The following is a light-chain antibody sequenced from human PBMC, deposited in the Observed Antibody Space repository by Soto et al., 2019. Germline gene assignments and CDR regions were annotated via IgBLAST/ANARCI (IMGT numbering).Light chain of an antibody. Sequence: DIQMTQSPSTLSASVGDRVTITCRASQSVSIWLTWYQQKPGKAPKLLIYKASSLKSGDPSRFSGSGSGTEFTLTISSLQPDDFATYYCQQYNSYWTFGQGTKVEMK. CDR3: QQYNSYWT. CDR1: QSVSIW. J-gene: IGKJ1*01. CDR2: KAS. V-gene: IGKV1-5*03.